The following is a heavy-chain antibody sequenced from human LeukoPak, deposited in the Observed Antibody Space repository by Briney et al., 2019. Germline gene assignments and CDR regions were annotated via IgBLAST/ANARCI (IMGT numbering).Heavy chain of an antibody. CDR2: INAGNGNT. D-gene: IGHD3-22*01. CDR3: ARDTYDSSGYYFL. CDR1: GYTFTSYA. Sequence: ASVKVSCKASGYTFTSYAMHWVRQAPGQRLEWMGWINAGNGNTKYSQEFQGRVTMTTDTSTSTAYMELRSLRSDDTAVYYCARDTYDSSGYYFLWGQGTLVTVSS. J-gene: IGHJ4*02. V-gene: IGHV1-3*01.